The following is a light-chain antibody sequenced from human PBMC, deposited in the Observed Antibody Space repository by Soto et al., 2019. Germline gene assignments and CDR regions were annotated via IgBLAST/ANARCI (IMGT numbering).Light chain of an antibody. J-gene: IGKJ3*01. Sequence: EIVLTQSPGTLSLSPGERATLSCRASQSVSSNYLAWYQQKPGQAPRLLIYGASSRATGIPDRFSGSGSGTDLTLTISRLEPEDFAVYYCQQYARSPLFTFGLRTKVDIK. CDR1: QSVSSNY. CDR3: QQYARSPLFT. CDR2: GAS. V-gene: IGKV3-20*01.